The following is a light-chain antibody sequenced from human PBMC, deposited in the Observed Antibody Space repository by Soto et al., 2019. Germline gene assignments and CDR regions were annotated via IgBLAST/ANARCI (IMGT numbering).Light chain of an antibody. CDR1: QSISSY. J-gene: IGKJ1*01. CDR3: QQSYSTPPT. Sequence: DIVMTQSPSSLSASVGDRVTITCRASQSISSYLNWYQQKLGKAPKLLIYAASSLQSGVPSRFSGSGSGTDFTLTISSLQPEDFATYYCQQSYSTPPTFGQGTKVDIK. V-gene: IGKV1-39*01. CDR2: AAS.